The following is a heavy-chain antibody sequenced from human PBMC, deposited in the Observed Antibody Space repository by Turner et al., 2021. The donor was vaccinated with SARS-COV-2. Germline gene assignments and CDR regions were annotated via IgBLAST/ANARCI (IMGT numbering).Heavy chain of an antibody. CDR3: ARDVPTYYYDSSGYYTDAFDI. J-gene: IGHJ3*02. CDR2: IRSSSSYI. CDR1: GFTVSRYS. V-gene: IGHV3-21*01. Sequence: EVQMVESGGGLVKPGGSLRLSCVASGFTVSRYSRNWVRQAPGKGLEGVSSIRSSSSYIYYADSVKGRFTISRDNAKNSLYLQMNSLRAEDTAVYYCARDVPTYYYDSSGYYTDAFDIWGQGTMVTVSS. D-gene: IGHD3-22*01.